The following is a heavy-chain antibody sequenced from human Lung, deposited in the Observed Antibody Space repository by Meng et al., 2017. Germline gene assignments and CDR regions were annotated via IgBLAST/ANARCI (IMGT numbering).Heavy chain of an antibody. CDR1: GGSFSDYY. J-gene: IGHJ4*02. CDR3: ARGPTTMAHDFDY. D-gene: IGHD4-11*01. CDR2: INHSGST. V-gene: IGHV4-34*01. Sequence: HGQLQQGCAGLLKPSEHLSLTCVVSGGSFSDYYWSWIRQPPGKGLEWIGEINHSGSTNYNPSLESRATISVDTSQNNLSLKLSSVTAADSAVYYCARGPTTMAHDFDYWGQGTLVTVSS.